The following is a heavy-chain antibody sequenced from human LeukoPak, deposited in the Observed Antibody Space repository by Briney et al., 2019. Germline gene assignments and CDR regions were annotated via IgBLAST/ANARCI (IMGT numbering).Heavy chain of an antibody. V-gene: IGHV3-23*01. CDR2: ISGSGGST. CDR3: AKDSREVQELDY. CDR1: GFTFSSYA. J-gene: IGHJ4*02. D-gene: IGHD1-26*01. Sequence: PGGSLRLSCAASGFTFSSYAMSWVCQAPGKGLEWVSAISGSGGSTYYADSVKGRFTISRDNSKNTLYLQMNSLRAEDTAVYYCAKDSREVQELDYWGQGTLVTVSS.